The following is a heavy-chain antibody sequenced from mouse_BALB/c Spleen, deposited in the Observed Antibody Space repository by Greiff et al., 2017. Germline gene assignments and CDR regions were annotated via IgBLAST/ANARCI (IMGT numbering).Heavy chain of an antibody. J-gene: IGHJ3*01. V-gene: IGHV3-6*02. CDR1: GYSITSAYY. Sequence: EVKLEESGPGLVKPSQSLSLTCSVTGYSITSAYYWNWIRQFPGNKLEWMGYISYDGSNNYNPSLKNRISITRDTSKNQFFLKLNSVTTEDTATYYCALYYGYGGFAYWGQGTLVTVSA. CDR2: ISYDGSN. D-gene: IGHD2-2*01. CDR3: ALYYGYGGFAY.